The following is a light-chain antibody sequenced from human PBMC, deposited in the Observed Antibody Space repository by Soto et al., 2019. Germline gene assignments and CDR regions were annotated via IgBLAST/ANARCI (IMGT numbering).Light chain of an antibody. CDR1: SSDVDNYNY. CDR2: DVS. V-gene: IGLV2-14*03. CDR3: ISYTRSSTLVV. Sequence: QSALTQPASVSGSPGQSITTSCTGTSSDVDNYNYVSWYQQHPGKAPKLMIYDVSNRPSGVSNRFSGSKSGNTASLTISGLQAEDEADYYCISYTRSSTLVVFGGGTKLTVL. J-gene: IGLJ2*01.